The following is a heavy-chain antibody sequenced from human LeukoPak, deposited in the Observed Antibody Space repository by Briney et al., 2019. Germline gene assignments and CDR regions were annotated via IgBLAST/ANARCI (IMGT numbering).Heavy chain of an antibody. D-gene: IGHD6-19*01. Sequence: GASVKVSCKASGYTFTSYGISWVRQAPRQGLEWMGWISAYNGNTKYAQKLQGRVTMTTDTSTSTAYMELRSLRSEDTAVYYCARDIGTGWNFYFDYWGQGTLVTVSS. CDR1: GYTFTSYG. CDR2: ISAYNGNT. J-gene: IGHJ4*02. V-gene: IGHV1-18*01. CDR3: ARDIGTGWNFYFDY.